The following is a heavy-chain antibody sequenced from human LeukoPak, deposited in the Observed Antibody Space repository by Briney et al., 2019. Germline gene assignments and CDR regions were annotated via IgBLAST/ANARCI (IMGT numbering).Heavy chain of an antibody. J-gene: IGHJ4*02. CDR1: GGSISSGSYY. D-gene: IGHD3-16*02. CDR3: AREYPMITFGGVIVVFDY. Sequence: SETLPLTCTVSGGSISSGSYYWSWIRQPAGKGLEWIGRIYTSGSTNYNPSLKSRVTISVDTSKNQFSLKLSSVTAADTAVYYCAREYPMITFGGVIVVFDYWGQGTLVTVSS. CDR2: IYTSGST. V-gene: IGHV4-61*02.